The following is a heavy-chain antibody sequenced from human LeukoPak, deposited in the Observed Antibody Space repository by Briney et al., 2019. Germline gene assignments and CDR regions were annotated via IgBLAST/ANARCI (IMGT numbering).Heavy chain of an antibody. J-gene: IGHJ6*03. V-gene: IGHV3-23*01. CDR2: ISGSGGST. D-gene: IGHD2-15*01. Sequence: GGSLRFSCAASGFTFSSYGMSWVRQAPGKGLEWVSAISGSGGSTYYADSVKGRFTISRDNSKNTLYLQMNSLRAEDTAVYYCAKEIVVVVAAMPTYYYYMDVWGKGTTVTISS. CDR3: AKEIVVVVAAMPTYYYYMDV. CDR1: GFTFSSYG.